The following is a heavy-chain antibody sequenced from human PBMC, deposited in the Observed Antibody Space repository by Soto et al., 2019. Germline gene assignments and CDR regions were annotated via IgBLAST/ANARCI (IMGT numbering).Heavy chain of an antibody. Sequence: QVQLVQSGAEVKKPGASVKVSCKASGYTFTSYGISWVRQAPGQGLEWMGWISAYNGNTNYAQKLQGRVTMTTDISTSTAYMELRGLRSDDTAVYYCARDHCSGGSCYLNWFDPWGQGTLVTVSS. CDR3: ARDHCSGGSCYLNWFDP. CDR1: GYTFTSYG. CDR2: ISAYNGNT. V-gene: IGHV1-18*04. D-gene: IGHD2-15*01. J-gene: IGHJ5*02.